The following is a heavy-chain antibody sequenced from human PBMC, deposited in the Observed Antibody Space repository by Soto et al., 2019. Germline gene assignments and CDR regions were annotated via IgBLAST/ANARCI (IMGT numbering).Heavy chain of an antibody. CDR3: ARGFDLQYGMDV. D-gene: IGHD3-10*01. CDR1: GFTLSTYS. CDR2: ISGSSNTI. Sequence: EVQLVESGGGLIQRGGSLRRSCAASGFTLSTYSLNWVRQAPRKGLEWLSYISGSSNTIYYADSVKGRFTISRDNAKNSLYLQMNSLRDEDTAVYFCARGFDLQYGMDVWGQGTTVTVSS. V-gene: IGHV3-48*02. J-gene: IGHJ6*02.